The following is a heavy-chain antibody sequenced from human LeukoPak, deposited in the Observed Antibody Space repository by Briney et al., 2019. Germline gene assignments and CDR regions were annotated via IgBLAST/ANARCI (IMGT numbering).Heavy chain of an antibody. CDR2: IYPADSNT. V-gene: IGHV5-51*01. J-gene: IGHJ3*02. CDR3: AGEIALAGTGGAFDM. Sequence: GESLKISCKGSGYSFSNSWIGWVRQMPGKGLEWMGIIYPADSNTRYRPSFQGQVTISADKSISTAYLQWSSLKASDTARYYCAGEIALAGTGGAFDMWGQGTMVTVSS. D-gene: IGHD6-19*01. CDR1: GYSFSNSW.